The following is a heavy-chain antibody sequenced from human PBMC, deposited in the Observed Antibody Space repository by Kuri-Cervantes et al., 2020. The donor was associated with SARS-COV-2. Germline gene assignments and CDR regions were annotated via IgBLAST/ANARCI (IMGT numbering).Heavy chain of an antibody. J-gene: IGHJ6*02. V-gene: IGHV1-46*03. Sequence: ASVKVSCKVSGYTFINYYMHWVRQAPGQGLEWMGMINPAGGDTNYAQKFQGRVTMTRDTSTRTVYMELTSLRSEDTAIYYCTRAGDIVVVPYYGMGVWGQGTTVTVSS. CDR1: GYTFINYY. D-gene: IGHD2-15*01. CDR2: INPAGGDT. CDR3: TRAGDIVVVPYYGMGV.